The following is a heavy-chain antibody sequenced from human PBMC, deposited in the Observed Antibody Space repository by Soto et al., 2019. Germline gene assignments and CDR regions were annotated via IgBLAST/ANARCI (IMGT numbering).Heavy chain of an antibody. D-gene: IGHD3-3*01. CDR2: ISGSGGST. CDR3: AKPVYAVWRAPQGWGYYLDV. V-gene: IGHV3-23*01. Sequence: HPGGSPRLSCAASGLTCSNYAMSWGRQAPGQGLEWVSAISGSGGSTYYADSVKGRFTISRDNSKNTLYLQMNSLRAEDTAVYYFAKPVYAVWRAPQGWGYYLDVWSKGTTVSVS. J-gene: IGHJ6*03. CDR1: GLTCSNYA.